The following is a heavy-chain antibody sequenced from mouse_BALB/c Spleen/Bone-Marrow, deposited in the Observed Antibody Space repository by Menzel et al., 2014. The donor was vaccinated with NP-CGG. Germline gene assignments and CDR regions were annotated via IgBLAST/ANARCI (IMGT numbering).Heavy chain of an antibody. CDR2: INPSSGYT. J-gene: IGHJ3*01. Sequence: QVQLQQSGAELARPGASVKMSCKASGYTFTSYTMHWVKQRPGQGLEWIGYINPSSGYTNYNQKFKNKATLTADKSSSAAYMHLSILTSDDSAVYYCAAGYYGNAGWFAYWGQGTLVTVSA. V-gene: IGHV1-4*01. D-gene: IGHD2-1*01. CDR1: GYTFTSYT. CDR3: AAGYYGNAGWFAY.